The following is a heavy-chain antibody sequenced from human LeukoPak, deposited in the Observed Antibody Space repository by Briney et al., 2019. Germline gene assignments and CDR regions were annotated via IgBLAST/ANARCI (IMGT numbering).Heavy chain of an antibody. D-gene: IGHD3-10*01. V-gene: IGHV3-53*01. J-gene: IGHJ4*02. CDR3: AKGDSAYGEFDY. CDR2: IYSGGST. Sequence: GGSLRLSCAASGFTVSSTYMSWVRQAPGKGLEWVSVIYSGGSTYYAGSVKGRFTISRDNSKNTLYLQMNSLRAEDTAVYYCAKGDSAYGEFDYWGQGTLVTVSS. CDR1: GFTVSSTY.